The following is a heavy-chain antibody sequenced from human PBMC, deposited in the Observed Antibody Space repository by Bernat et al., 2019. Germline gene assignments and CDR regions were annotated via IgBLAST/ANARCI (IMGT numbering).Heavy chain of an antibody. V-gene: IGHV3-33*01. CDR1: GFTFSHYG. J-gene: IGHJ4*02. D-gene: IGHD2-8*01. CDR2: IWYDGSNE. Sequence: QVQLVESGGGVVQPGRSLRLSCAASGFTFSHYGMHWARQAPGMGLEWVASIWYDGSNEHYADSVKGRFTISRDNSKNTLYVQMNSLRVEDTAVYYCAAGNNGYDGVDYWGQGTLVTVSA. CDR3: AAGNNGYDGVDY.